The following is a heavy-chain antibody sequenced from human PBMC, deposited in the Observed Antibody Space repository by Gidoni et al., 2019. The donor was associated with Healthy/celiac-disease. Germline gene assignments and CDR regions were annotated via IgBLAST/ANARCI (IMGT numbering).Heavy chain of an antibody. Sequence: QITLNESGPTLVKPTQTLTLTCTFPGFSLSTSGVGVAWIRQPPGKALEWLAIIYWDDDKRYSPSLKSRLTITKDTSKNQVVLTMTNMDPVDTATYYCAHLLGYCSSTSCYPGPYNWFDPWGQGTLVTVSS. D-gene: IGHD2-2*01. CDR2: IYWDDDK. CDR1: GFSLSTSGVG. V-gene: IGHV2-5*02. CDR3: AHLLGYCSSTSCYPGPYNWFDP. J-gene: IGHJ5*02.